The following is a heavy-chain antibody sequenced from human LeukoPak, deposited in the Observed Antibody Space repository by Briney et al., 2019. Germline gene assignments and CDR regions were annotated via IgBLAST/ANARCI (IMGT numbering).Heavy chain of an antibody. Sequence: PGGSLRLSCAASGFTFSSYGMHWVRQAPGKGLEWVAFIRYDGSNKYYADSVKGRFTVSRDNSKNTLYLQMNSLRAEDTAVYYCASSTGDKYSNSWGAFDTWGQGTMVTVSS. D-gene: IGHD6-6*01. J-gene: IGHJ3*02. CDR3: ASSTGDKYSNSWGAFDT. V-gene: IGHV3-30*02. CDR1: GFTFSSYG. CDR2: IRYDGSNK.